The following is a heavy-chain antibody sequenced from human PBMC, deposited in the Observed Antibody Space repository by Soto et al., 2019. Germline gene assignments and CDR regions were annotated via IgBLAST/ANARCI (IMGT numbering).Heavy chain of an antibody. CDR3: ASDTRVTTIHYAFDI. V-gene: IGHV1-18*01. D-gene: IGHD4-17*01. CDR1: GYTISSYG. CDR2: ISAYNGNT. J-gene: IGHJ3*02. Sequence: APVKVSFTTSGYTISSYGISCVRKAPGQGLEWMGWISAYNGNTNYAQKLQGRVTMTTDTSTSTAYMELRSLRSDDTAVYYCASDTRVTTIHYAFDIWGEGTMVTVSS.